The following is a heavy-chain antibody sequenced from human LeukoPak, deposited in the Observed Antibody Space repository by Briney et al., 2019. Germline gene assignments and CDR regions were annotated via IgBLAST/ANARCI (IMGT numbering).Heavy chain of an antibody. J-gene: IGHJ4*02. CDR2: ISWDGGST. Sequence: GGSLRLSCAASGFTFDDYAIHWVRQAPGKGLKWVSLISWDGGSTYYADSVKGRFTISRDNSKNSLYLQMNSLRAEDTALYYCAKGRSGRAYFDYWGQGTLVTVSS. CDR3: AKGRSGRAYFDY. CDR1: GFTFDDYA. D-gene: IGHD2-15*01. V-gene: IGHV3-43D*03.